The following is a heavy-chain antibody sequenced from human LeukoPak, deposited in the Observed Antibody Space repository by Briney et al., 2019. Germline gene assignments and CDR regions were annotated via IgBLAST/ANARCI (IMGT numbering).Heavy chain of an antibody. J-gene: IGHJ6*02. Sequence: ASVKVSCKASGYTFTGYYMHWVRQAPGQGLEWMGWINPNSGGTNYAQKFQGWVTMTRDTSISTAYMELSRLRSDDTAVYYCARGVLELPNYYYYYGMDVWGQGTTVTVSS. D-gene: IGHD1-7*01. V-gene: IGHV1-2*04. CDR1: GYTFTGYY. CDR3: ARGVLELPNYYYYYGMDV. CDR2: INPNSGGT.